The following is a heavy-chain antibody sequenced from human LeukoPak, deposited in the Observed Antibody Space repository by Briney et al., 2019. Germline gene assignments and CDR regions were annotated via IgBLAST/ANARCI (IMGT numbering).Heavy chain of an antibody. CDR2: INHSGST. V-gene: IGHV4-34*01. J-gene: IGHJ6*03. CDR1: GGSFSGYY. Sequence: SETLSLTCAVYGGSFSGYYWSWIRQPPGKGLEWIGEINHSGSTNYNPSLKSRVTISVDTSKNQFSLKLSSVTAADTAVYYCARVNDGDRYYYYYYMDVWGKGTTVTVSS. CDR3: ARVNDGDRYYYYYYMDV. D-gene: IGHD4-17*01.